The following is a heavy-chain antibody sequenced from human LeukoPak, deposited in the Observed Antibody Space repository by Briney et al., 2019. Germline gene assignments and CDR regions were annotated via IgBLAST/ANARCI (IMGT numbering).Heavy chain of an antibody. CDR2: IVYSGST. J-gene: IGHJ5*02. CDR1: GFTFSSYG. V-gene: IGHV4-39*01. CDR3: ARHFFDWFRMKWLDP. Sequence: PGGSLRLSCAASGFTFSSYGMSWVRQAPGKGLEWIGSIVYSGSTYYNPSLKSRVTISADTSENQFSLKLSSVTAADTAVYYCARHFFDWFRMKWLDPWGQGTLVTVSS. D-gene: IGHD3-9*01.